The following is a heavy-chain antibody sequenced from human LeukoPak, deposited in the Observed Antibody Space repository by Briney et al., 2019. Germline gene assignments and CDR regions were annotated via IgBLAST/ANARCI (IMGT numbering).Heavy chain of an antibody. Sequence: GGSLRLSCAASGFTVSSNYMTWVRQAPGKGLEWVSLIYSGGSTSYADSVRGRFTISRDNSKNTLYLQMNSLRAEDTAVYYCARVETVADAFDIWGQGTLVTVSS. CDR1: GFTVSSNY. J-gene: IGHJ3*02. V-gene: IGHV3-66*01. CDR3: ARVETVADAFDI. CDR2: IYSGGST. D-gene: IGHD1-1*01.